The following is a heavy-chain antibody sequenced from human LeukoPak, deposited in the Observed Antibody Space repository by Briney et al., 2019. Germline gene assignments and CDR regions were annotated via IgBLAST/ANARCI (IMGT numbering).Heavy chain of an antibody. J-gene: IGHJ5*02. CDR1: GYSFSTYW. V-gene: IGHV5-51*01. CDR2: IYPGDSDT. D-gene: IGHD3-22*01. Sequence: GESLKISCQGSGYSFSTYWIGWVRQMPGKGLEWMGIIYPGDSDTRYSPSFQGQVTISADKSISTAYLQWSSLKASDTAMYYCARSDMILNWFDPWGQGTLVTVSS. CDR3: ARSDMILNWFDP.